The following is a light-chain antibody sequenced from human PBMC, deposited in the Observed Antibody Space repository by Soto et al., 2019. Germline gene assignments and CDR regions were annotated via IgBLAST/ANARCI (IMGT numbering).Light chain of an antibody. CDR3: QHYVGGSTIT. J-gene: IGKJ5*01. V-gene: IGKV3-20*01. CDR1: QSVSSR. CDR2: GAS. Sequence: EIVMTQSPDTLSLSPGERATLSCMAGQSVSSRLACYQEKPGQAPRLLISGASSRATGIPDRFSGSWSGTDFTLTITRLEPEDFALYYCQHYVGGSTITFGQGTRLE.